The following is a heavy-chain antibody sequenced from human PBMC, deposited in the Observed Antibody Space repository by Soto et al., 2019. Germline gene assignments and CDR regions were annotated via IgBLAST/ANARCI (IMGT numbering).Heavy chain of an antibody. CDR2: ISFNGIDT. CDR3: ARDIEMLRGPHHNSVGPVH. Sequence: GGSLRLSCAASGFTFNSYAMHWVRQATGQGLEWVAVISFNGIDTYYAYSVKGRVTISRDNSRNTVFLQMTSLRTEDTAVFYCARDIEMLRGPHHNSVGPVHWGQGTLVTVSS. CDR1: GFTFNSYA. J-gene: IGHJ4*01. D-gene: IGHD1-1*01. V-gene: IGHV3-30*04.